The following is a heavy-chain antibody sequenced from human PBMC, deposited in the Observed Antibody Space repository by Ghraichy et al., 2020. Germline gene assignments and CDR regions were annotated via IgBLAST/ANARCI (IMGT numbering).Heavy chain of an antibody. CDR2: IHPGNGVA. Sequence: ASVKVSCKATGYSFTNYGMHWMRQAPGQSLEWMGWIHPGNGVARYAQLFQGRVTFTTDTSTTTAFMEMGSLRSDDPAVYFCVKDWGGYYFDSWGLGTLVSVSS. J-gene: IGHJ4*02. D-gene: IGHD7-27*01. CDR3: VKDWGGYYFDS. V-gene: IGHV1-3*01. CDR1: GYSFTNYG.